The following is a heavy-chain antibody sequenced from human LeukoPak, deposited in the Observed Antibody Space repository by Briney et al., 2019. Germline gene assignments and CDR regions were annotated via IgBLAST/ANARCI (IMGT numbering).Heavy chain of an antibody. Sequence: SETLSLACTVSGASINTSNFYWAWIRQPPGKGLESIGNIYYTGRTYSNASLNSRVTISVDTSKNQFSLKLTSVTAADTAVYYCARQGSMTRGGYWLDPWGQGTLVIVSS. CDR1: GASINTSNFY. D-gene: IGHD3-10*01. J-gene: IGHJ5*02. CDR2: IYYTGRT. CDR3: ARQGSMTRGGYWLDP. V-gene: IGHV4-39*01.